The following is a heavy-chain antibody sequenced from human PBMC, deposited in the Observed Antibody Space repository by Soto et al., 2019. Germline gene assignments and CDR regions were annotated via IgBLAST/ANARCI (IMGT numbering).Heavy chain of an antibody. J-gene: IGHJ4*02. V-gene: IGHV1-69*01. Sequence: QVQLVQSGAEVKKPGSSVKVSCKASGGTFSSYAISWVRQAPGQGLEWMGGIIPIFGTANYAQKFQGRVTITADESTSTAYMEPSSLRSEDTAVYYCIMYSSSWYELNYFDYWGQGTLVTVSS. CDR3: IMYSSSWYELNYFDY. D-gene: IGHD6-13*01. CDR1: GGTFSSYA. CDR2: IIPIFGTA.